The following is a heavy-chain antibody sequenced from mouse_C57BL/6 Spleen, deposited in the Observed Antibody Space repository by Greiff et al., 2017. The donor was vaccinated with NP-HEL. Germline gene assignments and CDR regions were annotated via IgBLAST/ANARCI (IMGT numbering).Heavy chain of an antibody. CDR2: IYPRSGNT. Sequence: VQLQQSGAELARPGASVKLSCKASGYTFTSYGISWVKQRTGQGLEWIGEIYPRSGNTYYNEKFKGKATLTADKSSSTAYMELRSLTSEDSAVYVCARITTVVDYYAMDYWGQGTSVTVSS. V-gene: IGHV1-81*01. D-gene: IGHD1-1*01. CDR3: ARITTVVDYYAMDY. CDR1: GYTFTSYG. J-gene: IGHJ4*01.